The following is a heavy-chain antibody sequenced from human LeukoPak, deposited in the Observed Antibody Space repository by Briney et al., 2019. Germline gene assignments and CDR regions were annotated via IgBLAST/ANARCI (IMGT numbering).Heavy chain of an antibody. J-gene: IGHJ6*03. Sequence: GGSLRLSCEASGFMFTGYWMSWFRQAPGKGLEWVANIKEVGSEKYYVDSVKGRFTISRDNPKKVLYLQMNSLRTQDTAVYYCARDRRRVNFYYYYMDGWGKRTSVIVSS. CDR3: ARDRRRVNFYYYYMDG. V-gene: IGHV3-7*01. D-gene: IGHD3-22*01. CDR2: IKEVGSEK. CDR1: GFMFTGYW.